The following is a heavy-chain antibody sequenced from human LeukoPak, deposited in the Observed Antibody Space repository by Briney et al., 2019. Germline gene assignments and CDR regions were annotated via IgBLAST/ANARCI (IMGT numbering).Heavy chain of an antibody. CDR1: GGTFSSYA. V-gene: IGHV1-69*04. Sequence: SVKVSCTASGGTFSSYAISWVRQAPGQGLEWMGRIIPILGIANYAQTFQGRVTITADKSTSTAYMELSSLRSEDTAVYYCARGTTVAGRPLDYWGQGTLVTVSS. D-gene: IGHD6-19*01. CDR2: IIPILGIA. J-gene: IGHJ4*02. CDR3: ARGTTVAGRPLDY.